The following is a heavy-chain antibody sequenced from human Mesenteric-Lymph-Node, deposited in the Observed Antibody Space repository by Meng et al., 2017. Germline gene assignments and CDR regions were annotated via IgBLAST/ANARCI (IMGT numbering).Heavy chain of an antibody. CDR3: AREAGRDGYATPKFDY. Sequence: QVQLQQWGEGLLKPSETLSLTCTVSGGSINSDNYYWRWIRLHPGKGLEWIGYIYYTGSTFYNPSLKSRVTISVDTSKNQFSLKLISATAADTAVYYCAREAGRDGYATPKFDYWGQGTLVTVSS. V-gene: IGHV4-31*03. J-gene: IGHJ4*02. D-gene: IGHD5-24*01. CDR1: GGSINSDNYY. CDR2: IYYTGST.